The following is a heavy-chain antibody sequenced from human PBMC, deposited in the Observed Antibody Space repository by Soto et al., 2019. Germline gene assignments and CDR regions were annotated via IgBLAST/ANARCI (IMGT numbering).Heavy chain of an antibody. V-gene: IGHV3-48*01. J-gene: IGHJ2*01. Sequence: PGGSLRLSCAASGFTFSSYSMNWVRQAPGKGLEWVSYISSSSSTIYYADSVKGRFTISRDNAKNSLYLQMNSLRAEDTAVYYCARDRFGYSGSRRRYFALWGRGTLVLVSS. CDR3: ARDRFGYSGSRRRYFAL. CDR2: ISSSSSTI. CDR1: GFTFSSYS. D-gene: IGHD6-13*01.